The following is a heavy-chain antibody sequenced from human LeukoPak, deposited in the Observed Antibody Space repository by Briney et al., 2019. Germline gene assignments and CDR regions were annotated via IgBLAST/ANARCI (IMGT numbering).Heavy chain of an antibody. CDR3: ARDGPSGYNSFLY. D-gene: IGHD5-12*01. J-gene: IGHJ4*02. V-gene: IGHV3-7*01. CDR2: IKQDGSEK. CDR1: GFTFSSYW. Sequence: PGGSLRLSCAASGFTFSSYWMSWVRQAPGKGLEWVANIKQDGSEKYYVDSVEGRFTISRDNAKNSLYLQMNSLRAEDTAVYYCARDGPSGYNSFLYWGQGTLVTVSS.